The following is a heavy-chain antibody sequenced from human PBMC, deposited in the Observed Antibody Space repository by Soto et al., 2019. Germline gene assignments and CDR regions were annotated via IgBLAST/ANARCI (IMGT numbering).Heavy chain of an antibody. CDR3: ARGSGSYYFDY. Sequence: GGSLRLSCAASGFTFSSYETNWVRQAPGKGLEWVSYISSSGSTIYYADSVKGRFTISRDNAKNSLYLQMNSLRAEDTAVHYCARGSGSYYFDYWGQGTLVTVSS. CDR1: GFTFSSYE. V-gene: IGHV3-48*03. J-gene: IGHJ4*02. D-gene: IGHD1-26*01. CDR2: ISSSGSTI.